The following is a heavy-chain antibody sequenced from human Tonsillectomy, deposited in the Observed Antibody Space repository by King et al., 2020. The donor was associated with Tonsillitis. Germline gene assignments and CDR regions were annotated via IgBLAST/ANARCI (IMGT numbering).Heavy chain of an antibody. CDR2: ISYDGSNR. CDR3: ARDLEVQNTSSIFGTYYYYGMDV. J-gene: IGHJ6*02. Sequence: VQLVESGGGVVQPGRSLRLSCAASGFTFSSYAMHWVRQAPGKGLEWVAVISYDGSNRYYADSVKGRFTISRDNSKNTLYLQMNSLRPEDTAVFYCARDLEVQNTSSIFGTYYYYGMDVWGQGTTVTVSS. D-gene: IGHD3-3*01. CDR1: GFTFSSYA. V-gene: IGHV3-30*04.